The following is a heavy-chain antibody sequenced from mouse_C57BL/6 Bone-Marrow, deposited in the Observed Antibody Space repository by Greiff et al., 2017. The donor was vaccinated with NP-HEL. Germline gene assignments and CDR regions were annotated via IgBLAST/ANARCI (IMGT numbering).Heavy chain of an antibody. CDR1: GYTFTDYY. Sequence: VQLQQSGAELVRPGASVKLSCKASGYTFTDYYINWVKQRPGQGLEWIARIYPGRGNTYYNEKFKGKATLTAEKSSSTAYMQLSSLTSEDSAVYFCARRITTAMDYWGQGTSVTVSS. CDR2: IYPGRGNT. CDR3: ARRITTAMDY. J-gene: IGHJ4*01. V-gene: IGHV1-76*01. D-gene: IGHD1-1*01.